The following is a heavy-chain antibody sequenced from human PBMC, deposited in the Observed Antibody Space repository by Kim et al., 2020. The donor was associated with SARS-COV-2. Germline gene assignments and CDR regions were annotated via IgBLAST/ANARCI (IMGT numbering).Heavy chain of an antibody. CDR3: TRPYYDILTGSVDY. V-gene: IGHV3-73*01. D-gene: IGHD3-9*01. Sequence: GGSLRLSCAASGFTFSGSAMHWVRQASGKGLEWVGRIRSKANSYATAYAASVKGRFTISRDDSKNTAYLQMNSLKTEDTAVYYCTRPYYDILTGSVDYWGQGTLVTVSS. CDR1: GFTFSGSA. CDR2: IRSKANSYAT. J-gene: IGHJ4*02.